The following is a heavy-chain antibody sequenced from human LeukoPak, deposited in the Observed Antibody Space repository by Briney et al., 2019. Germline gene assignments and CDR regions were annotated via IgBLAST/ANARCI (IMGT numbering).Heavy chain of an antibody. J-gene: IGHJ5*02. CDR3: AGARWFRELFRDPNWFDP. CDR1: GYTFTSYD. D-gene: IGHD3-10*01. V-gene: IGHV1-8*01. CDR2: MNPNSGNT. Sequence: GASVKVSCKASGYTFTSYDINWVRQAPGQGLEWMGWMNPNSGNTGYAQKFQGRVTMTRNTSISTAYMELSSLRSEDTAVYYCAGARWFRELFRDPNWFDPWGQGTLVTVSS.